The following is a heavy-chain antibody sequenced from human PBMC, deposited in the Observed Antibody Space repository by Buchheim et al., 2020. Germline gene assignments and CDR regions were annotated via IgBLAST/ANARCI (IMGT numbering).Heavy chain of an antibody. Sequence: EVQLVESGGGLVQPGGSLRLSCAASGFTFSSYWMSWVRQAPGKGLEWVANIKQDGSEKYYVDSVKGRFTISRDNAKNSLYLQMNSLRAEEKAGDYCAREMDYYDSSGHDYWGQGTL. CDR2: IKQDGSEK. CDR1: GFTFSSYW. CDR3: AREMDYYDSSGHDY. V-gene: IGHV3-7*03. D-gene: IGHD3-22*01. J-gene: IGHJ4*02.